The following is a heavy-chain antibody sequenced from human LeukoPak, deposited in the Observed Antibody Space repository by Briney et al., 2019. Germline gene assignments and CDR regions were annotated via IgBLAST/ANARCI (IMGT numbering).Heavy chain of an antibody. CDR1: GGSISSYY. Sequence: PSETLSLACTVSGGSISSYYWSWIRQPPGKGLEWIGYIYYSGSTNYNPSLKSRVTISVDTSKNQFSLKLTSVTAADTAVYYCARRGIGFDPWGQGTLVTVSS. CDR2: IYYSGST. D-gene: IGHD3-16*02. V-gene: IGHV4-59*08. J-gene: IGHJ5*02. CDR3: ARRGIGFDP.